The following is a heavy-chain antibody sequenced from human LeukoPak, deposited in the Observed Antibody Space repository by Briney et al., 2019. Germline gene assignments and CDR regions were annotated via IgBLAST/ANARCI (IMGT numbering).Heavy chain of an antibody. CDR2: IYTSGAT. D-gene: IGHD1-26*01. Sequence: PSETLSLTCTVSGCTIRSYFWGWVRQPAGKGLEWIGRIYTSGATFFNPSLKTRLTMSIDTSKNHFSLRLTSVVAAGAAVYYCARQGYTASYYFLDYWSQGTLVTVSS. CDR1: GCTIRSYF. J-gene: IGHJ4*02. CDR3: ARQGYTASYYFLDY. V-gene: IGHV4-4*07.